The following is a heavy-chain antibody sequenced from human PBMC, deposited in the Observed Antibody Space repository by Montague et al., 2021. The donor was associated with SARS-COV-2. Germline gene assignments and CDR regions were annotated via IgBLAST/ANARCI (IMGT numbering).Heavy chain of an antibody. CDR2: IWYDGSNK. V-gene: IGHV3-33*01. Sequence: SLRLSCAASGFTFSSYGMHWVRRAPGKGLEWVAVIWYDGSNKYYADSVKGRFTISRDNSKNTLYLQMNSLRAEDTAVYYCARVASYYYGMDVWGQGTTVTVSS. J-gene: IGHJ6*02. CDR1: GFTFSSYG. CDR3: ARVASYYYGMDV.